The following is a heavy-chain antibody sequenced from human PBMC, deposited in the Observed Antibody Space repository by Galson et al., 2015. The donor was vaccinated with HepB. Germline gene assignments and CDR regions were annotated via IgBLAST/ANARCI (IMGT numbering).Heavy chain of an antibody. Sequence: SVKVSCKASGYTFTSYGISWVRQAPGQGLEWMGWISAYNGNTNYAQKLQGRVTMTTDTSTSTAYMELRSLRSDDTAVYYCARESGENYGDLPLYNWFDPWGQGTLVTVSS. CDR2: ISAYNGNT. J-gene: IGHJ5*02. CDR3: ARESGENYGDLPLYNWFDP. CDR1: GYTFTSYG. D-gene: IGHD4-17*01. V-gene: IGHV1-18*04.